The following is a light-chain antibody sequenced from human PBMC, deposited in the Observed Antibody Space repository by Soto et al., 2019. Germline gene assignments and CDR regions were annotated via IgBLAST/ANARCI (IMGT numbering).Light chain of an antibody. CDR3: SSYACANSVV. CDR2: EVS. V-gene: IGLV2-8*01. CDR1: SSDVGGYNY. J-gene: IGLJ2*01. Sequence: QSALTQPPSASGSPGQSVTISCTGMSSDVGGYNYVSWYQQHPGKAPKLMIYEVSKRPSGVPDRFSGSKSGNTASLTVSGLQAEDEADYYCSSYACANSVVFGGGTKLTVL.